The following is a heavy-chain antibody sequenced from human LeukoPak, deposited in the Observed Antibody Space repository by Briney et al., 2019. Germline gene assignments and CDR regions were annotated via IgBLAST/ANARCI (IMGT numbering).Heavy chain of an antibody. J-gene: IGHJ6*01. CDR1: GFTFSSYG. Sequence: GKSLRLSCAPSGFTFSSYGMHWVRQAPGKGLEWVAVTWYDGRNNYYAASVKGRFTISRDDSKTTMYLLKNSLRAEDTAVYYCAREVSPLYYHYGMDVWAERTRVSVSS. CDR3: AREVSPLYYHYGMDV. D-gene: IGHD2/OR15-2a*01. V-gene: IGHV3-33*01. CDR2: TWYDGRNN.